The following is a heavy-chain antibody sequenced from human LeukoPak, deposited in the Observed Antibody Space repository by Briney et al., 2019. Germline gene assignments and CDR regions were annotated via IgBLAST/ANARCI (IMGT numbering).Heavy chain of an antibody. J-gene: IGHJ3*02. CDR2: INPHSGGA. Sequence: GASVKVSCKASGYTFTAYYINWVRQAPGQGLEWMGWINPHSGGAVYAQGFEGRVTMTRDTSINTAYMELNNMRSDDTAFYYCTRYEDYGGKRDVFDIWGQGTMVTVSS. CDR1: GYTFTAYY. V-gene: IGHV1-2*02. CDR3: TRYEDYGGKRDVFDI. D-gene: IGHD4-23*01.